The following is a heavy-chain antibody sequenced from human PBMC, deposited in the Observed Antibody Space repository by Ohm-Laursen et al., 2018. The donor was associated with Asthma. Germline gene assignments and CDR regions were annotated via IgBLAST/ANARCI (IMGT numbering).Heavy chain of an antibody. J-gene: IGHJ4*02. V-gene: IGHV4-31*03. Sequence: TLSLTCTVSGDSISSGNNYWSWIRQHPGKGLEWIGYVYYSGITYSNPSLRSRVSISVDTSKNQFSLKLSPVTAADTAVYYCARVDCSAGSCHSDYWGQGTLVTVSS. D-gene: IGHD2-15*01. CDR3: ARVDCSAGSCHSDY. CDR1: GDSISSGNNY. CDR2: VYYSGIT.